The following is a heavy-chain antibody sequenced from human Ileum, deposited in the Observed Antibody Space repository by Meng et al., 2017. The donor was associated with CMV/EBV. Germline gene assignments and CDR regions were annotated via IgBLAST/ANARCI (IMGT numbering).Heavy chain of an antibody. V-gene: IGHV3-7*04. CDR3: ARHYTSGWSIDY. CDR2: INQDVSHK. Sequence: VRLVGSGGGVGQPGGSLRLCCAVSGFTFRSYWLGWVRQAPGKGLEWVANINQDVSHKVYVDSVKGRFTISRDNAKNSLYLQMNGLRAEDTAVYYCARHYTSGWSIDYWGQGALVTVSS. D-gene: IGHD6-19*01. CDR1: GFTFRSYW. J-gene: IGHJ4*02.